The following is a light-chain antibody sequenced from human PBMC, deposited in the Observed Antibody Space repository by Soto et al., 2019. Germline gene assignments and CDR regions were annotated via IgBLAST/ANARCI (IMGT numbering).Light chain of an antibody. CDR1: QSISSY. CDR2: AAS. CDR3: QQSYFTPRR. Sequence: DIQITLEPSSLSASVGDRVSITGRASQSISSYLNWYQQKPGKAPNLLIYAASSLQSGVPSRFSGSGSGTDFTLTISSLQPEDVASDYCQQSYFTPRRFAQGTKVAI. J-gene: IGKJ1*01. V-gene: IGKV1-39*01.